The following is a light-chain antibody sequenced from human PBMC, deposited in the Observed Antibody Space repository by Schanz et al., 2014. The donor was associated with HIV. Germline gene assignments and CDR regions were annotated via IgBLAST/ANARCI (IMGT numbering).Light chain of an antibody. J-gene: IGLJ2*01. CDR2: EVS. V-gene: IGLV2-8*01. CDR3: TSYASTSTVV. Sequence: QSVLTQPPSASGSPGQSVTISCTGTSSDVGGYNYVSWYQQHPGKAPKLMIYEVSERPSGVPDRFSGSKSGNTASLTVSGRQAEDEANYYCTSYASTSTVVFGGGTKLTVL. CDR1: SSDVGGYNY.